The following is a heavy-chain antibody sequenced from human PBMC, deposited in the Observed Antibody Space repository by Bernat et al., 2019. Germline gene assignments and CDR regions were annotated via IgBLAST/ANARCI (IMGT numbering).Heavy chain of an antibody. CDR3: AEGHSSELVDACDI. CDR1: GFTFSTNA. Sequence: EVQLVESGGGLVQPGGSLRLSCAASGFTFSTNAMTWVRQAPGKGLEWVSGISGSGGTTNYANSVQGRFTISSENSKNRLYLQMNSVRAEDTAVYSCAEGHSSELVDACDIWGQGTMVTASS. D-gene: IGHD3-22*01. V-gene: IGHV3-23*04. J-gene: IGHJ3*02. CDR2: ISGSGGTT.